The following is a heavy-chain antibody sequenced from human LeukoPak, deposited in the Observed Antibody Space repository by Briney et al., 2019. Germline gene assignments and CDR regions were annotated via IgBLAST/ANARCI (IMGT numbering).Heavy chain of an antibody. D-gene: IGHD5-24*01. CDR1: GFTFSHYA. J-gene: IGHJ4*02. CDR2: INGDGSST. CDR3: ASPRYSYGVPTDY. Sequence: GGSLRLSCAVTGFTFSHYAMSWVRQAPGKGLVWVSRINGDGSSTSYADSVKGQFTISRDNAKNTLYLQMNSLRAEDTAVYYCASPRYSYGVPTDYWGQGTLVTVSS. V-gene: IGHV3-74*01.